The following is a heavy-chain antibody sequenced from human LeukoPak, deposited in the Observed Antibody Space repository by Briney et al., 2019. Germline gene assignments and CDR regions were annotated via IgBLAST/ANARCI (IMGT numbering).Heavy chain of an antibody. CDR3: ARDRAYGDHYFDY. V-gene: IGHV4-4*07. Sequence: SETLSLTCTVSGGSISNYYWSWIRQPAGKGLEWIGRIYTSGSTNYNPSLKSRVTMSVDTSKNQFSLRLSSVTAADAAVYYCARDRAYGDHYFDYWGQGTLVTVSS. CDR1: GGSISNYY. CDR2: IYTSGST. D-gene: IGHD4-17*01. J-gene: IGHJ4*02.